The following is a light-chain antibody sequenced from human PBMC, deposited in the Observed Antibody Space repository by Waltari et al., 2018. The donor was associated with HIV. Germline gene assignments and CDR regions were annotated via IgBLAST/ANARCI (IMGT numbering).Light chain of an antibody. CDR1: QGVGSN. J-gene: IGKJ2*01. Sequence: DIVMTHSPAILSVSPGESVTLSCRASQGVGSNLAWYQQKVGQAPRLLIYGAATRAAEIPGRFSGCGSGTYFTLTIDSLQSEEFATYYCQQYNIRPRGNTFGQGTKLQIK. CDR2: GAA. CDR3: QQYNIRPRGNT. V-gene: IGKV3-15*01.